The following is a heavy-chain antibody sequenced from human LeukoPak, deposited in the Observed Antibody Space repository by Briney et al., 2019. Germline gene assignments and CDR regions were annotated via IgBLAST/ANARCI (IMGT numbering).Heavy chain of an antibody. J-gene: IGHJ5*02. CDR3: ARGYGSGSNWFDP. Sequence: NPSQTLSLTCTVSGVSISSGDYYWSWIRQPPGKGLEWIGYIYYSGSTYYNPSLKSRVTISVDTSKNQFSLKLSSVTAADTAVYYCARGYGSGSNWFDPWGQGTLVTVSS. CDR2: IYYSGST. D-gene: IGHD3-10*01. CDR1: GVSISSGDYY. V-gene: IGHV4-30-4*01.